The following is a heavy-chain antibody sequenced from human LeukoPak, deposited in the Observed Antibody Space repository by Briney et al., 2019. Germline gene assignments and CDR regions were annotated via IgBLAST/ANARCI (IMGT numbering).Heavy chain of an antibody. D-gene: IGHD5-18*01. CDR3: ARGGYSYGYRTMYYMDV. CDR2: INLNSGGT. J-gene: IGHJ6*03. Sequence: ASVKVSCKASGYTFTGYYMHWVRQAPGQGLEWMGWINLNSGGTNYAQKFQGRVTMTRDTSISTAYMELSRLRSDDTAVYYCARGGYSYGYRTMYYMDVWGKGTTVTISS. V-gene: IGHV1-2*02. CDR1: GYTFTGYY.